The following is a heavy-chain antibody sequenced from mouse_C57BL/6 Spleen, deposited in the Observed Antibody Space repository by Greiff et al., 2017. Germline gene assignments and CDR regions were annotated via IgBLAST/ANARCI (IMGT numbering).Heavy chain of an antibody. CDR3: ARGGYSNYYAMDY. D-gene: IGHD2-5*01. V-gene: IGHV1-50*01. J-gene: IGHJ4*01. Sequence: QVQLQQPGAELVKPGASVKLSCKASGYTFTSYWMQWVKQRPGQGLEWIGEIDPSDSYTNYNQKFKGKATLTVDTSSSTAYMQLSSLTSEDSAVYYCARGGYSNYYAMDYWGQGTSVTVSS. CDR2: IDPSDSYT. CDR1: GYTFTSYW.